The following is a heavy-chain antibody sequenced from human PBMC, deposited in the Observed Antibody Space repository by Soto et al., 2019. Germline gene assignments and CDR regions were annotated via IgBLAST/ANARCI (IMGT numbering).Heavy chain of an antibody. CDR3: ARGTLWNGHQFFDY. V-gene: IGHV3-7*01. D-gene: IGHD3-3*01. CDR2: IKQDGTER. J-gene: IGHJ4*02. Sequence: PGGSLRLSCAASGFTFSTFWMVWVRQGPGKGPEWVANIKQDGTERYYVDSVKGRFTISRDNAKNSLYLQMNSLRAEDTAVYYCARGTLWNGHQFFDYWGQGTLVTVSS. CDR1: GFTFSTFW.